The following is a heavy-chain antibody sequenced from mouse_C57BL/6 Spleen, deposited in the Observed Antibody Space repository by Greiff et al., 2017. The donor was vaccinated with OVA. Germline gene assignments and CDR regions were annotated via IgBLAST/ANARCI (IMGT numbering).Heavy chain of an antibody. CDR2: IDPENGDT. J-gene: IGHJ3*01. D-gene: IGHD2-3*01. CDR3: TTGYDGSY. Sequence: EVKLVESGAELVRPGASVKLSCTASGFNIKDDYMHWVKQRPEQGLEWIGWIDPENGDTEYASKFQGKATITADTSSNTAYLQLSSLTSEDTAVYYCTTGYDGSYWGQGTLVTVSA. CDR1: GFNIKDDY. V-gene: IGHV14-4*01.